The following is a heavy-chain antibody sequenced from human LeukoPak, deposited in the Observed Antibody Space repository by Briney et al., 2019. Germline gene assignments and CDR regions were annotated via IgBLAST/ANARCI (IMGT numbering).Heavy chain of an antibody. J-gene: IGHJ4*02. CDR1: GYTLTELS. CDR2: FDPEDGET. V-gene: IGHV1-24*01. Sequence: ASVKVSCKVPGYTLTELSMHWVRQAPGKGLEWMGGFDPEDGETIYAQKFQGRVTMTEDTSTDTAYMELSSLRSEDTAVYYCATDRREQWLVWVGVYWGQGTLVTVSS. CDR3: ATDRREQWLVWVGVY. D-gene: IGHD6-19*01.